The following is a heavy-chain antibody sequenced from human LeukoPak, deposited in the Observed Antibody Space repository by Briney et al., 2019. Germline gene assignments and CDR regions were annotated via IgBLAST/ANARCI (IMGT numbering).Heavy chain of an antibody. Sequence: GGSLRLSCAASGFTFSSYAMSWVRQAPGKGLEWVSAISGSGGSTYYADSVKGRFTISRDNSKNTLYLQMNSLRAEDTAVYYCARVFVDTAMVTTFGLDYWGQGTLVTVSS. CDR2: ISGSGGST. CDR3: ARVFVDTAMVTTFGLDY. J-gene: IGHJ4*02. V-gene: IGHV3-23*01. D-gene: IGHD5-18*01. CDR1: GFTFSSYA.